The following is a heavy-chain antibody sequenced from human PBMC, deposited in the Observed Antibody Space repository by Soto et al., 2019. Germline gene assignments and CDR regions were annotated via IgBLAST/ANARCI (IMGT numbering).Heavy chain of an antibody. Sequence: QVQLVQSGAEVKKPGASVKVSCKAAGYTFTTYYMHWVRQAPGQGLEWMGIISPDGGRIRYAQKLQGRVTMTRDTSTSTVYMELSSLRSEDTAVYYCATRDPGHYWGQGTLVTVSS. CDR1: GYTFTTYY. CDR2: ISPDGGRI. V-gene: IGHV1-46*04. CDR3: ATRDPGHY. J-gene: IGHJ4*02.